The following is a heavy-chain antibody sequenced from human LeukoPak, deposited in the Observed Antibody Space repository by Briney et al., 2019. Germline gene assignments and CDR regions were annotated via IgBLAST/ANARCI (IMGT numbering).Heavy chain of an antibody. CDR1: GFTFSSYS. V-gene: IGHV3-48*01. J-gene: IGHJ4*02. CDR2: ISSSSSTI. D-gene: IGHD3-9*01. CDR3: AREDSWLSIDY. Sequence: PGGSLRLSCAASGFTFSSYSMNWVRQAPGKGLEWVSYISSSSSTIYYADSVKGRFTISRDNAKNSLYLQMNSLRAEDTAVYYCAREDSWLSIDYWGQGTLVTVSS.